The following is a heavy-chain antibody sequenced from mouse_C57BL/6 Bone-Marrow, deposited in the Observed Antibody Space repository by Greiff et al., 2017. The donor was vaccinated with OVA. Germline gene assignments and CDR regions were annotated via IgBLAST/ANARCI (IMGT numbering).Heavy chain of an antibody. V-gene: IGHV1-42*01. CDR3: ARRGPYSNYVWYFDV. D-gene: IGHD2-5*01. CDR1: GYSFTGYY. Sequence: EVQLVESGPELVKPGASVKISCKASGYSFTGYYMNWVKQSPEKSLEWIGEINPSTGGTTYNQKFKAKATLTVDKSSSTAYMQLKSLTSEDSAVYYCARRGPYSNYVWYFDVWGTGTTVTVSS. J-gene: IGHJ1*03. CDR2: INPSTGGT.